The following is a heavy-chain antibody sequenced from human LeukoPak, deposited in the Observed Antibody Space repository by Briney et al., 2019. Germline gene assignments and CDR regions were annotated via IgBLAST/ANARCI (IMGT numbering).Heavy chain of an antibody. CDR1: GGTFSSYA. CDR2: IIPIFGTA. V-gene: IGHV1-69*06. J-gene: IGHJ4*02. D-gene: IGHD3-10*01. CDR3: ARDQYYGPGSYYNGGDY. Sequence: SVKVSCKASGGTFSSYAISWVRQAPGRGLEWMGGIIPIFGTANYAQKFQGRVTITADKSTSTAYMELSSLRSEDTAVYYCARDQYYGPGSYYNGGDYWGQGTLVTVSS.